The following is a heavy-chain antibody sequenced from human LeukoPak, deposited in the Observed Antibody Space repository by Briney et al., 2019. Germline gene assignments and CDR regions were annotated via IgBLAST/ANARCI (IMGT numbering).Heavy chain of an antibody. Sequence: GGSLRLSCAASGFTFSAFWMHWVRQAPGKGLVWVSRINSDGSSTTYADSVKGRFTVSRDNAKNTLYLQMDSLRAEDSAVYYCARSPSGNSGSYLHWGQGTLVTVSS. CDR2: INSDGSST. V-gene: IGHV3-74*01. D-gene: IGHD1-26*01. CDR3: ARSPSGNSGSYLH. J-gene: IGHJ4*02. CDR1: GFTFSAFW.